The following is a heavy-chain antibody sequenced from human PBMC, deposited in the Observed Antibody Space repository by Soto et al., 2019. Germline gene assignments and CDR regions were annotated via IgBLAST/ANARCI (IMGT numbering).Heavy chain of an antibody. J-gene: IGHJ3*01. D-gene: IGHD3-16*01. Sequence: QVHLVQSGAEVRKPGSSVKVSCKTSGGTFSTYTIYWVRQAPGQGLEWMGRIIPLFGTTRYAQNFQDRVTITAEEYTSTTYMELSSLRAEDTALYYCARRLDDRADEGFDVWGEGTAVTVSA. CDR1: GGTFSTYT. CDR3: ARRLDDRADEGFDV. CDR2: IIPLFGTT. V-gene: IGHV1-69*18.